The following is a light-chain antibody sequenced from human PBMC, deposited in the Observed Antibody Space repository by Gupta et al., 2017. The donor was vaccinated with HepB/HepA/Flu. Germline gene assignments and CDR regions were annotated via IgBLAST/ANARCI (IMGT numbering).Light chain of an antibody. Sequence: EIVLTQSPGTLSLSPGERGTLSCRASQRVSGGYLAWYQQKPGQAPRLLIYGASSRATGIPDRFSGRGSGTDFTLSISRLEPEDFAVYYCQQYGNSPWTFGQGTKVEIK. V-gene: IGKV3-20*01. CDR3: QQYGNSPWT. CDR1: QRVSGGY. J-gene: IGKJ1*01. CDR2: GAS.